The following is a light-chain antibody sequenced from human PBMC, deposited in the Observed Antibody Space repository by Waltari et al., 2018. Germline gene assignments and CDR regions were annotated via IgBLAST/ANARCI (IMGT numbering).Light chain of an antibody. V-gene: IGLV2-8*01. CDR2: DVS. J-gene: IGLJ1*01. Sequence: QSALTQPPSASGSPGQSVTISCTGSISDVGAYDYVSRYQQHPGKAPRLLIYDVSKRPSGVPYRFSGSKSGNTASLTVSGLQADDEADYYCSSYSDIKQRVFGTGTKVTVL. CDR1: ISDVGAYDY. CDR3: SSYSDIKQRV.